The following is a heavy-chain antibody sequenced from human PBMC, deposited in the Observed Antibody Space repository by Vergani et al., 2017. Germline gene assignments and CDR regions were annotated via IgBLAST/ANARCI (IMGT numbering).Heavy chain of an antibody. D-gene: IGHD1-14*01. J-gene: IGHJ4*02. Sequence: QVQLQESGPGLVRPSETLSLTCTVSGGSLSGYYWNWIRQTPGEGLEWIGYVEDSGYLNYNPSLKTRVSMSSDTSNNQFSLILSSVTVADTAVYYCARSIVSRNPPDYFDNWGQGTLVTVSS. CDR1: GGSLSGYY. CDR2: VEDSGYL. V-gene: IGHV4-59*01. CDR3: ARSIVSRNPPDYFDN.